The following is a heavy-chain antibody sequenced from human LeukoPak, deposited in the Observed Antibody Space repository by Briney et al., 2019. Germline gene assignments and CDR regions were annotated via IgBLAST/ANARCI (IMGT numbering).Heavy chain of an antibody. CDR2: IRGKSDGGAT. V-gene: IGHV3-15*01. CDR3: ATFNRRDSFDF. Sequence: XXXAPGXGXXXVGRIRGKSDGGATDSAASVKGRFTISRDESKDTLYLQMSSLKTEDTGVYYCATFNRRDSFDFWGQGAMVTVSS. J-gene: IGHJ3*01.